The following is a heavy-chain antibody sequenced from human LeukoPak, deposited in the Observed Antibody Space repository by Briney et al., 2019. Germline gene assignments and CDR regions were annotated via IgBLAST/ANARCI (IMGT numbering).Heavy chain of an antibody. V-gene: IGHV3-30*01. CDR2: ISYDGGNK. CDR1: GFTFSSHA. CDR3: ARGGSGSYYYYFYYMDV. Sequence: GSSLRLSCAASGFTFSSHAIHWVRQAPGKGLEWVSIISYDGGNKYYADSVKGRFTVSRDNSKNTLYLQVNSLSTEDTAVYYCARGGSGSYYYYFYYMDVWGKGTTVTVSS. J-gene: IGHJ6*03. D-gene: IGHD3-10*01.